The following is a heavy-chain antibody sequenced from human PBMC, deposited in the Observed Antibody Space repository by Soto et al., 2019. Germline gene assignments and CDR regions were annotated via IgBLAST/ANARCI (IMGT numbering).Heavy chain of an antibody. CDR2: ISGDGGRT. V-gene: IGHV3-74*01. D-gene: IGHD1-26*01. Sequence: EVQVVESGGDSVQPGGSLSLSCSTSGFTFSSYWMHWVSQAPGKGLVWVSSISGDGGRTYYADSVQGRLSISRGNAKNTLYLQMSRLRAEYTVVYYCAIGLSGYYGMDVWRQGTTVSVSS. CDR1: GFTFSSYW. J-gene: IGHJ6*02. CDR3: AIGLSGYYGMDV.